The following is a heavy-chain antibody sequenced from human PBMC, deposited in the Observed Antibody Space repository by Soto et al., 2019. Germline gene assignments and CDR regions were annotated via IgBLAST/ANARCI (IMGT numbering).Heavy chain of an antibody. J-gene: IGHJ4*02. CDR2: IYYSGST. V-gene: IGHV4-31*03. Sequence: SETLSLTCTVSGGSISSGGYYWSWIRQHPGKGLEWIGYIYYSGSTYYNPSLKSRVTISVDTSKNQFSLKLSSVTAADTAVYYCAGGRSRAFEYWGQGTLVPVSS. CDR3: AGGRSRAFEY. CDR1: GGSISSGGYY. D-gene: IGHD2-2*01.